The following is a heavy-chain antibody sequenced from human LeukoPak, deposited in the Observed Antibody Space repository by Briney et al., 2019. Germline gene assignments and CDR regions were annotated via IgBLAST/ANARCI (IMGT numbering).Heavy chain of an antibody. CDR1: GYRFTSYW. V-gene: IGHV5-51*01. CDR2: IYPGDSDT. J-gene: IGHJ5*02. D-gene: IGHD3-10*01. Sequence: GESLKISCKGSGYRFTSYWIGWVRQMPGKGLEWMGIIYPGDSDTRYSPSFQGRVTISADKSISTAYLQWSSLKASGTAMYYCARQRFTMRAYAGNWFDPWGQGTLVTVSS. CDR3: ARQRFTMRAYAGNWFDP.